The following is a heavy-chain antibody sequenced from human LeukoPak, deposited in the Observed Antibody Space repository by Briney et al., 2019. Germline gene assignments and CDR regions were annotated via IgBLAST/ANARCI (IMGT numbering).Heavy chain of an antibody. CDR1: GFTFSNAW. D-gene: IGHD1-26*01. V-gene: IGHV3-15*01. J-gene: IGHJ4*02. Sequence: PGGSLRLSCAASGFTFSNAWMSWVRQAPGKGLEWVGRIKSKTDGRTTDYAAPVKGRFTISRDDSKNTLYLQMNSLKTEDTAVYYCTTSELTLFDYWGQGTLVTVSS. CDR2: IKSKTDGRTT. CDR3: TTSELTLFDY.